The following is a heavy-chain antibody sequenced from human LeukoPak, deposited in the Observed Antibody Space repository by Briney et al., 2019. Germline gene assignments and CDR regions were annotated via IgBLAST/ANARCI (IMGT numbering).Heavy chain of an antibody. J-gene: IGHJ5*02. CDR3: ARGGWYCGSTSCHGFDP. Sequence: ASVKVSCKASGYTFTSYDINWVRQATGQGLEWMGWMNPNSGNTGYAQKFQGRVTITRNTSISTAYMELSRLRSDDTAVYYCARGGWYCGSTSCHGFDPWGQGTLVTVSS. D-gene: IGHD2-2*01. V-gene: IGHV1-8*03. CDR1: GYTFTSYD. CDR2: MNPNSGNT.